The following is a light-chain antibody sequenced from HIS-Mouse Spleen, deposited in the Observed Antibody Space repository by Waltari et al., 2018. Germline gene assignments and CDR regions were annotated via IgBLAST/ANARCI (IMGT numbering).Light chain of an antibody. CDR3: CSYAGSSTWV. J-gene: IGLJ3*02. CDR2: EGS. V-gene: IGLV2-23*01. Sequence: QSALTQPASVSGSPGQSITISCTGPSSDVGSYNLASWYQQHPGKAPKLMIYEGSKRPSGVSNRFSGSKSGNTASLTISGLQAEDEADYYCCSYAGSSTWVFGGGTKLTVL. CDR1: SSDVGSYNL.